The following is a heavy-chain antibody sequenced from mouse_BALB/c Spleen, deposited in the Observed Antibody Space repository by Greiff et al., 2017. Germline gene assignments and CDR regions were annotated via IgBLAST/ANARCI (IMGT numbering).Heavy chain of an antibody. D-gene: IGHD2-2*01. CDR2: IYPGSGST. J-gene: IGHJ3*01. V-gene: IGHV1-55*01. CDR1: GYNFTSYW. Sequence: QVHVKQPGAELVKPGTSVKLSCKASGYNFTSYWINWVKLRPGQGLEWIGYIYPGSGSTNYNEKFKSKATLTVDTSSSTAYMQLSSLASEDSALYYCARWLPSWFAYWGQGTLVTVSA. CDR3: ARWLPSWFAY.